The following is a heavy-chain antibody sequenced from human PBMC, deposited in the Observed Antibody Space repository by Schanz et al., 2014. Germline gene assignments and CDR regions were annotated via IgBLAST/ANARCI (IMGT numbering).Heavy chain of an antibody. CDR3: AKHVRSLTGNDY. D-gene: IGHD3-9*01. CDR2: ISGSSSTK. CDR1: GFTVSKNY. V-gene: IGHV3-48*01. Sequence: EVQLLESGGGLVQPGGSLRLSCAASGFTVSKNYMSWVRQAPGKGLEWVSYISGSSSTKYYADSVKGRFTISRDNGKKSLYLQMNRLRAEDTAVYYCAKHVRSLTGNDYWGQGTLVTVSS. J-gene: IGHJ4*02.